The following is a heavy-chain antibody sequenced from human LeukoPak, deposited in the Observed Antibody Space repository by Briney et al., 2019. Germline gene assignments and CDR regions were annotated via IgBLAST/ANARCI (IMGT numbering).Heavy chain of an antibody. CDR2: INSSSSTI. CDR1: GFTFSSYS. CDR3: ARDFFAPGIPAANYMDV. V-gene: IGHV3-48*01. J-gene: IGHJ6*03. D-gene: IGHD6-13*01. Sequence: GGSLRLSCAASGFTFSSYSMNWVRQAPGKGLEWVSYINSSSSTIYYADSVKGRFTISRDNAKNSLYLQMNSLRAEDTAVYYCARDFFAPGIPAANYMDVWGKGTTVTVSS.